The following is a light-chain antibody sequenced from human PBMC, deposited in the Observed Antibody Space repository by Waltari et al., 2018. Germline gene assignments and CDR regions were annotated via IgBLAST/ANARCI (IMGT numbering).Light chain of an antibody. CDR3: QAWDTNTVF. Sequence: SYELTQPPSVSVSPGQAATITCSGDKLGGRHVGWYQQRPGQSPVLVMYEDDVRPSGIPGRFSGSNSGNTATLTISRAQAMDEADYYCQAWDTNTVFFGGGTRLTVL. CDR1: KLGGRH. V-gene: IGLV3-1*01. CDR2: EDD. J-gene: IGLJ2*01.